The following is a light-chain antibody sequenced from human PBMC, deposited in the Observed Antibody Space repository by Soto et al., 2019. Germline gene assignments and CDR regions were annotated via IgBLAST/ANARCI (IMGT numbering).Light chain of an antibody. Sequence: IAMTQSPAALSVSPGERATLPCSACHSFXSNLDWYQQKPGQAPRVLXDWASTRATGSPARFSGSGSGTEFTLTISSLHSEDFEVYYCQQYNKGPCTFGQGTKVDIK. CDR2: WAS. CDR3: QQYNKGPCT. V-gene: IGKV3-15*01. CDR1: HSFXSN. J-gene: IGKJ1*01.